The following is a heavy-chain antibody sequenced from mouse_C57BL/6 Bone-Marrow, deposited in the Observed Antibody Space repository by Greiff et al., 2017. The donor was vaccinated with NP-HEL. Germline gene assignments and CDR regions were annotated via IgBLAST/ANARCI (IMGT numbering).Heavy chain of an antibody. V-gene: IGHV5-4*01. CDR2: ISDGGSYT. J-gene: IGHJ4*01. Sequence: EVQVVESGGGLVKPGGSLKLSCAASGFTFSSYAMSWVRQTPEKRLEWVATISDGGSYTYYPDNVKGRFTISRDNAKNNLYLQMSHLKSEDTAMYYCARVEGTGTMDYWGQGTSVTVSS. CDR1: GFTFSSYA. D-gene: IGHD4-1*01. CDR3: ARVEGTGTMDY.